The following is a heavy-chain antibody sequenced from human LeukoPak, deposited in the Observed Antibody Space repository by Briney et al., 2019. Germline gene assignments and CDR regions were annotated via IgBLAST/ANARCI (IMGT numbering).Heavy chain of an antibody. J-gene: IGHJ6*03. D-gene: IGHD2-2*01. Sequence: SETLSLTCTVSGGSVSSHNWTWIRQPAGMGLELIGRIYTSGITNYSPSLRSRVTMSLDTSKNQFSLKMSSVTAADTAVYYCARYLVGPLVGSYYSHYMDVWGKGTTVTIPS. CDR3: ARYLVGPLVGSYYSHYMDV. CDR2: IYTSGIT. V-gene: IGHV4-4*07. CDR1: GGSVSSHN.